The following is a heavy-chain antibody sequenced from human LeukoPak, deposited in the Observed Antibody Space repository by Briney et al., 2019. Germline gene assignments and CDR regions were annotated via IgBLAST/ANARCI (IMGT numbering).Heavy chain of an antibody. Sequence: SETLSLTCTVSGGSISSYYWSWIRQPAGKGLEWIGRIDTSGGTNYNPSPKSRVTMSVDTSKNQFSLKLSSVTAADTAVYYCARGGPPLYDFWSGYYDPPSGPESHNWFDPWGQGTLVTVSS. CDR3: ARGGPPLYDFWSGYYDPPSGPESHNWFDP. J-gene: IGHJ5*02. CDR2: IDTSGGT. D-gene: IGHD3-3*01. V-gene: IGHV4-4*07. CDR1: GGSISSYY.